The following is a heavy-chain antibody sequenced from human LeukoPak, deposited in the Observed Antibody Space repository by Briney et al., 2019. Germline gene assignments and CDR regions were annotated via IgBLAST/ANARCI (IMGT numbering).Heavy chain of an antibody. V-gene: IGHV3-23*01. CDR2: ISVSGGTT. Sequence: GGSLRLSCAASGFTFSSYAMSWVRQAPGKGLEWVSAISVSGGTTYYADSVKGRFAISRDNSKNTMFLQMSSLRAEDTAVYYCARDLYDSSGYYYPAGFDYWGQGTLVTVSS. CDR1: GFTFSSYA. CDR3: ARDLYDSSGYYYPAGFDY. J-gene: IGHJ4*02. D-gene: IGHD3-22*01.